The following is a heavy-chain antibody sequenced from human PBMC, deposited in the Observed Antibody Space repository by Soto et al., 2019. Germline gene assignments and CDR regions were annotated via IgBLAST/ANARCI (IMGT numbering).Heavy chain of an antibody. D-gene: IGHD3-10*01. CDR1: GFTFSSYA. CDR2: ISYDGSNK. J-gene: IGHJ6*02. CDR3: ARLDGVPVHYYVMDV. Sequence: PGGSLRLSYAASGFTFSSYAMHWVRQAPGKGLEWVAVISYDGSNKYYADTVKGRFTISRDNSKNRLYLKMNSRRVGDTFFFYFARLDGVPVHYYVMDVWGQGTTVTVSS. V-gene: IGHV3-30-3*01.